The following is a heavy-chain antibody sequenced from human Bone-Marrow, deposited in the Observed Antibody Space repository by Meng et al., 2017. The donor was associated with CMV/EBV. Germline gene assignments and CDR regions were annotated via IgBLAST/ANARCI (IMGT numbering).Heavy chain of an antibody. Sequence: GGSLRLSCAASGFTFSSYYMHWVRQPPGKGLEWVSSISSSSSYIYYADSVKGRFTISRVNAKNSLYLQMNSLRAEDTAVYYCARDTYTESSSWYYYYGMDVRGQGTTVTVSS. CDR3: ARDTYTESSSWYYYYGMDV. CDR2: ISSSSSYI. D-gene: IGHD6-13*01. J-gene: IGHJ6*02. V-gene: IGHV3-21*01. CDR1: GFTFSSYY.